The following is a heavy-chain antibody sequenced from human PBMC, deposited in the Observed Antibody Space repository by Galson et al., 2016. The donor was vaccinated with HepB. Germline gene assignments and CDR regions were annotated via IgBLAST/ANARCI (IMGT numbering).Heavy chain of an antibody. D-gene: IGHD1-1*01. V-gene: IGHV4-59*01. CDR3: ARGPSERPGLYFFDF. CDR2: IYFLGNT. CDR1: VGSITNAY. Sequence: SETLSLTCSVSVGSITNAYWSWIRQTPGKDLEWIGYIYFLGNTDYNPSLKSRVTMSVDRTKNQISLHLISVTTADTAVYYCARGPSERPGLYFFDFWGPGILVTVS. J-gene: IGHJ4*02.